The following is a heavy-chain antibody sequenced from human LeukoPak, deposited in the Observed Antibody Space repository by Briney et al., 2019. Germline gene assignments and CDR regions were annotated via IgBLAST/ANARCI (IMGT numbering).Heavy chain of an antibody. CDR1: GFTFSSYG. CDR2: IWYNGDNK. D-gene: IGHD4-17*01. J-gene: IGHJ6*02. V-gene: IGHV3-33*01. CDR3: ARDSRVTTYYYYGMDV. Sequence: GRSLRLSCAASGFTFSSYGMPWVRQSPAKGLEWVAAIWYNGDNKDYTASVKGRFTISRDNSNDTLYLQMNSLRAEDTAIYYCARDSRVTTYYYYGMDVWGQGTTVTVSS.